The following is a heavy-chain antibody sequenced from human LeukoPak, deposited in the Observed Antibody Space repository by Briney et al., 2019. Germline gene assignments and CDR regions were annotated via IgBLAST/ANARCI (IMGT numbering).Heavy chain of an antibody. CDR3: AKELYYDSSGYPSAFDY. Sequence: GGSLRLSCAASGFTFSSYWTSWVRQAPGKGLEWVANIKQDGSEKYYVDSVKGRFTISRDNAKNSLYLQMNSLRAEDTAVYYCAKELYYDSSGYPSAFDYWGQGTLVTVSS. CDR2: IKQDGSEK. CDR1: GFTFSSYW. D-gene: IGHD3-22*01. J-gene: IGHJ4*02. V-gene: IGHV3-7*01.